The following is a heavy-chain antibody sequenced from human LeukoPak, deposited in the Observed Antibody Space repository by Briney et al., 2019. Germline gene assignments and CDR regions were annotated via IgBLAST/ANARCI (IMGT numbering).Heavy chain of an antibody. J-gene: IGHJ4*02. CDR1: GGSFSGYY. CDR3: ARRHPSYGTLDY. Sequence: PSETLSLTCAVYGGSFSGYYWSWIRQPPGKGLEWIGEINHSGSTNYNPSLKSRVTISVDTSKNQFSLKLSSVTAADTAVYYCARRHPSYGTLDYWGQGTLVTVSS. V-gene: IGHV4-34*01. D-gene: IGHD5-18*01. CDR2: INHSGST.